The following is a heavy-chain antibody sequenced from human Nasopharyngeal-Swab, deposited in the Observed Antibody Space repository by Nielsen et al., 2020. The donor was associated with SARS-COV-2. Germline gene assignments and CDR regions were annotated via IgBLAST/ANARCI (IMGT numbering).Heavy chain of an antibody. V-gene: IGHV3-30-3*01. CDR3: ARPARRGLNWFDP. CDR1: GFIFSTYA. J-gene: IGHJ5*02. Sequence: GGSLRLFCAASGFIFSTYAMHWVRQAPGKGLEWVALISYDGSSNYYAHSVKGRFTISRDNSKNTLYLQMNSLRGEDTAVYYCARPARRGLNWFDPWGQGTLVTVSS. CDR2: ISYDGSSN. D-gene: IGHD3-22*01.